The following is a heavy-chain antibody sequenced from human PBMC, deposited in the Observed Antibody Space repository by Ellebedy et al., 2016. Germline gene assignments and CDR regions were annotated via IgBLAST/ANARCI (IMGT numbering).Heavy chain of an antibody. V-gene: IGHV4-39*07. CDR3: ARGRDYYFDY. CDR1: GGSISSSSYY. Sequence: SETLSLTXTVSGGSISSSSYYWGWIRQPPGKGLEWIGSIYYSGSTNYNPSLKSRVTMSVDTSKNQFSLKLSSVTAADTAVYYCARGRDYYFDYWGQGTLVTVSS. CDR2: IYYSGST. J-gene: IGHJ4*02.